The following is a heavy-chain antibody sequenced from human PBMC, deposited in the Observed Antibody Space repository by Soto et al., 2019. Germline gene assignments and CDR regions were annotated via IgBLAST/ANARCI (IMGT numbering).Heavy chain of an antibody. V-gene: IGHV3-13*01. J-gene: IGHJ6*03. Sequence: EVQLVESGGGLVQPGGSLRLSCAASGFTFSSYDMHWVRQATGKGLEWVSAIGTAGDTYYPGSVKGRFTISRENAKNSLYLQMNSLRAGDTAVYYCARGALRSNYYYYYMDVWGKGTTVTVSS. D-gene: IGHD3-3*01. CDR2: IGTAGDT. CDR3: ARGALRSNYYYYYMDV. CDR1: GFTFSSYD.